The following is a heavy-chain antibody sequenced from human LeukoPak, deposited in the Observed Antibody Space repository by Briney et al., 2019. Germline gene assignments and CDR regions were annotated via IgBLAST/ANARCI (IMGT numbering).Heavy chain of an antibody. CDR2: IYYSGST. CDR1: GGSISSYY. Sequence: SETLSLTCTVSGGSISSYYWSWVRQPPGKGLEWIGYIYYSGSTNYNPSLKSRVTISVDTSTNKFSLKLSYVTAADTTVYYCAGLISRRHLGNSSSTSCFNGGYIDYWGQGTLVSVS. J-gene: IGHJ4*02. V-gene: IGHV4-59*12. D-gene: IGHD2-2*01. CDR3: AGLISRRHLGNSSSTSCFNGGYIDY.